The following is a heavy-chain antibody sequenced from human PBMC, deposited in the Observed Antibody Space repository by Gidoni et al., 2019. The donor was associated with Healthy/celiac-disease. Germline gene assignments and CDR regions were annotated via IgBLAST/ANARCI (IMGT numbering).Heavy chain of an antibody. V-gene: IGHV3-21*01. D-gene: IGHD3-22*01. CDR1: GCTVSSYS. CDR3: ASPKTSSAYYFDY. J-gene: IGHJ4*02. CDR2: ISSSSSYI. Sequence: EVQLVGYGGGLVKPGGSLRLSCAASGCTVSSYSMNWVRQAPGKGMEWVSSISSSSSYIYYADSVKGRFTISRDNAKNSLYLQMNSLRAEDTAVYYCASPKTSSAYYFDYWGQGTLVTVSS.